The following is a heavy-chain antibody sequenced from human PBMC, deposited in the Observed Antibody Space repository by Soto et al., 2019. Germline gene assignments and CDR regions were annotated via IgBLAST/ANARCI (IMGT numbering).Heavy chain of an antibody. V-gene: IGHV3-30*18. Sequence: QVQLVESGGGVAQPGRSLRLSCAASGFTFGTYGMHWVRQAPGRGLEWVAVISYDGSDKFYADSVKGRFTISRDNSENTLLLQMDSLTTEDTAVYFCAKDKSQKTVFGDYYFDSWGQGTLVSVSS. D-gene: IGHD3-3*01. CDR2: ISYDGSDK. J-gene: IGHJ4*02. CDR1: GFTFGTYG. CDR3: AKDKSQKTVFGDYYFDS.